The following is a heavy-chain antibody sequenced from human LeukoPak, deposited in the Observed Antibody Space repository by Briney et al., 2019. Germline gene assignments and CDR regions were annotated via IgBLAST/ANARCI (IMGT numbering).Heavy chain of an antibody. Sequence: GGSLRLSCAASGFTVSSNYMSWVRQAPGKGLEWVSVIYSGGRTYYADSVKGRFTISRHNSKNTLYLQMNSLRAEDTAVYYCARVTVNRYFDYWGQGTLVTVSS. CDR2: IYSGGRT. J-gene: IGHJ4*02. CDR3: ARVTVNRYFDY. CDR1: GFTVSSNY. D-gene: IGHD4-17*01. V-gene: IGHV3-53*04.